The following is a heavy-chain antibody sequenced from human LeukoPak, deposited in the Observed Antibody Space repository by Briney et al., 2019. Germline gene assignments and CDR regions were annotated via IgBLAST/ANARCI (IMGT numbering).Heavy chain of an antibody. J-gene: IGHJ4*02. CDR2: IKQDGNEK. V-gene: IGHV3-7*05. D-gene: IGHD2-21*02. CDR3: ARGRVAVPAIPDFDY. CDR1: GFTFSSYW. Sequence: GGSLRLSCAASGFTFSSYWMTWVRQAPGKGVEWVANIKQDGNEKYYVDSVKGRFTISRDNAKNSVYLQMNSLRAEDTAVYYCARGRVAVPAIPDFDYWGQGTLVTVSS.